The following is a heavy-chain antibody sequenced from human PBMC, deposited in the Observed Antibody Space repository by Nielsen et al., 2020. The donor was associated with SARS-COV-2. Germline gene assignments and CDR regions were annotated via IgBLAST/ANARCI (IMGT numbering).Heavy chain of an antibody. V-gene: IGHV3-23*03. CDR1: GFTFSSYA. Sequence: GESLKISCAASGFTFSSYAMSWVRQAPGKGLEWVSVIYSGGSSTYYADSVKGRFTISRDNSKNTLYLQMNSLRAEDTAVYYCAKGGAVAGTGGDYWGQGTLVTDSS. CDR2: IYSGGSST. D-gene: IGHD6-19*01. J-gene: IGHJ4*02. CDR3: AKGGAVAGTGGDY.